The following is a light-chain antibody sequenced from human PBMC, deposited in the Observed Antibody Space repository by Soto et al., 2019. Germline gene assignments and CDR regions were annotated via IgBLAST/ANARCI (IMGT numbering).Light chain of an antibody. CDR1: QSVSSNY. CDR3: QQYGSSRGIT. J-gene: IGKJ5*01. CDR2: GAS. V-gene: IGKV3-20*01. Sequence: EIVLTQSPGTLSLSPGERVTLSCRASQSVSSNYLAWYQQKPGQAPRLLIYGASSRATGIPDRISGSGSGTDFTLTISRLEPEDFAVYYCQQYGSSRGITFGQGPRLDIK.